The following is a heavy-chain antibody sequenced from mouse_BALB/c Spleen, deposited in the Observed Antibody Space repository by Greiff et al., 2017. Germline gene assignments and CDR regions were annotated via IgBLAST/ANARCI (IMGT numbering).Heavy chain of an antibody. V-gene: IGHV1S81*02. J-gene: IGHJ4*01. D-gene: IGHD2-14*01. CDR1: GYTFTSYY. CDR3: TRSAYYRYGGDYYAMDY. CDR2: INPSNGGT. Sequence: QVQLQQSGAELVKPGASVKLSCKASGYTFTSYYMYWVKQRPGQGLEWIGEINPSNGGTNFNEKFKSKATLTVDKSSSTAYMQLSSLTSEDSAVYYCTRSAYYRYGGDYYAMDYWGQGTSVTVSS.